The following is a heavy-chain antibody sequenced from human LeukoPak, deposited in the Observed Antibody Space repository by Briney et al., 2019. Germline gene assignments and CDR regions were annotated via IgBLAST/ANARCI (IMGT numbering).Heavy chain of an antibody. Sequence: SETLSLTCAVYGVSFSGYYWSWIRQPPGKGLEWIGEINHSGSTDYNPSLKSRVTISVDTSKNQFSLKLSSVTAADTAVYYCARDRYYCSSTSCYRRNWFDPWGQGTLVTVSS. V-gene: IGHV4-34*01. J-gene: IGHJ5*02. D-gene: IGHD2-2*02. CDR1: GVSFSGYY. CDR3: ARDRYYCSSTSCYRRNWFDP. CDR2: INHSGST.